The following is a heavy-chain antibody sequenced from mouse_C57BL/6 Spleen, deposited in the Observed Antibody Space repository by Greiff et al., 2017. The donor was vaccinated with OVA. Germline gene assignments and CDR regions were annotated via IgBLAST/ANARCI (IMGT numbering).Heavy chain of an antibody. Sequence: QVQLQQPGAELVRPGTSVKLSCKASGYTFTSYWMHWVKQRPGQGLEWIGVIDPSDSYTNYNQKFKGKATLTVDTSSSTAYMQLSSLTSEDSAVYYCARPHDGYPAWCAYWGQGTLVTVSA. D-gene: IGHD2-3*01. CDR1: GYTFTSYW. CDR2: IDPSDSYT. CDR3: ARPHDGYPAWCAY. V-gene: IGHV1-59*01. J-gene: IGHJ3*01.